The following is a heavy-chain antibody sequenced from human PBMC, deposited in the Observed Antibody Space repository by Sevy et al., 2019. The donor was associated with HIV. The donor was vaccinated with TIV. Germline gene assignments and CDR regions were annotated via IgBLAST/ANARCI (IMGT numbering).Heavy chain of an antibody. CDR2: ISYDGNNK. D-gene: IGHD3-22*01. Sequence: GGSLRLSCTASEFTFSSYAMYWVRQAPGKGLEWVAVISYDGNNKDYADSVKGRFTISRDNSKNTLYLQMNSLRAEDTAVYYCASHYYDSTGYYFPLDYWGQGTLVTVSS. CDR3: ASHYYDSTGYYFPLDY. J-gene: IGHJ4*02. CDR1: EFTFSSYA. V-gene: IGHV3-30*04.